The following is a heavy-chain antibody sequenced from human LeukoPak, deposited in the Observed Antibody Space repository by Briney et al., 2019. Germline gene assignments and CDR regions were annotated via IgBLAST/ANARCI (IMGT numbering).Heavy chain of an antibody. CDR2: ISSSGSTI. CDR1: GFTFSDYY. J-gene: IGHJ4*02. V-gene: IGHV3-11*04. Sequence: GGSLRLSCAASGFTFSDYYMSWIRQAPGKGLEGVSYISSSGSTIYYADSVKGRFTISRDNAKNSLYLQMNSLRAEDTAVYYCVRDDDRPDNGLDYWGQGTLVTASS. CDR3: VRDDDRPDNGLDY. D-gene: IGHD3-22*01.